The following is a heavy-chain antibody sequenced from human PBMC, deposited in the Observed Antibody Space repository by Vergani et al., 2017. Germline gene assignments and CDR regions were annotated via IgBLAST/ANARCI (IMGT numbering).Heavy chain of an antibody. CDR2: IKSKTDGGTT. D-gene: IGHD2-2*03. Sequence: EVQLVESGGGLVKPGGSLRLSCAASGFTFSNAWMNWVRQAPGKGLEWVGHIKSKTDGGTTDYAAPVKGRFTISRDDSKNTLYLQMNSLKTEDTAVYYCTAPMDIVVVPAAHRYYYYYMDVWGKGTTVTVSS. CDR3: TAPMDIVVVPAAHRYYYYYMDV. J-gene: IGHJ6*03. CDR1: GFTFSNAW. V-gene: IGHV3-15*07.